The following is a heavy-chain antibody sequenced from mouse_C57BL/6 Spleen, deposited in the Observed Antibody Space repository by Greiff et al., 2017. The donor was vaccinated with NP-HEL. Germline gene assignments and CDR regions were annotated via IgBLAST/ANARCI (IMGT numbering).Heavy chain of an antibody. CDR2: ISSGGSYT. V-gene: IGHV5-6*02. CDR3: ARHYDYDRGYWYFDV. J-gene: IGHJ1*03. CDR1: GFTFSSYG. Sequence: DVKLVESGGDLVKPGGSLKLSCAASGFTFSSYGMSWVRQTPDKRLEWVATISSGGSYTYYPDSVKGRFTISRDNAKNTLYLQMSSLKSEDTAMYYCARHYDYDRGYWYFDVWGTGTTVTVSS. D-gene: IGHD2-4*01.